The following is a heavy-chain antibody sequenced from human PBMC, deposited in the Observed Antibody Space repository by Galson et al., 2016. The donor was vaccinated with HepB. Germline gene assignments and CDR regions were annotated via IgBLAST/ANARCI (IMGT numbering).Heavy chain of an antibody. Sequence: SLRLSCAASRFTFSTYPMSWVRQAPGKGLEWVSTISGDDRNTHYADSVKGRFTISRDNSKNTLYLQMNILRAEDTAVYYCARDPLRYGDRHFDYWGQGTLVTVSS. CDR2: ISGDDRNT. CDR1: RFTFSTYP. V-gene: IGHV3-23*01. CDR3: ARDPLRYGDRHFDY. J-gene: IGHJ4*02. D-gene: IGHD4-17*01.